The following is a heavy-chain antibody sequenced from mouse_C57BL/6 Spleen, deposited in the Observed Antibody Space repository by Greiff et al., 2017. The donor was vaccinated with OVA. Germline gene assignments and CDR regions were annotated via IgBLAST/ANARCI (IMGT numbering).Heavy chain of an antibody. Sequence: VQLQQSGPELVQPGASVKISCKASGYSFTDYNMNWVKQSNGKSLEWIGVITPNYGTTSYNQKFKGKATLTVDQSSSTAYMQLNSLTSEDSAVYYCARNHYYGSSYGYFDVWGTGTTVTVSS. J-gene: IGHJ1*03. V-gene: IGHV1-39*01. CDR1: GYSFTDYN. D-gene: IGHD1-1*01. CDR2: ITPNYGTT. CDR3: ARNHYYGSSYGYFDV.